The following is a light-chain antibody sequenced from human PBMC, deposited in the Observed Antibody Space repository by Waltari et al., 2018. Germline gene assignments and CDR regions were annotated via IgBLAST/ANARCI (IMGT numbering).Light chain of an antibody. V-gene: IGKV1-9*01. CDR1: QGISSY. Sequence: DIQLTQSPSFLSASVGDRVTITCRVSQGISSYLAWYQQQPGEAPKLLISAASTLQSGVPSRFSGSGSGTEFTLTIRSLQPEDFATYYCQQLNSFPYTFGQGTKVEIK. CDR2: AAS. J-gene: IGKJ2*01. CDR3: QQLNSFPYT.